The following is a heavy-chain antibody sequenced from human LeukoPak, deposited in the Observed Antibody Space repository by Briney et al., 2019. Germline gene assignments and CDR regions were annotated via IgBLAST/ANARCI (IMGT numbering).Heavy chain of an antibody. Sequence: SETLSLTCTVSGYSISTNYYWAWIRQSPGTGLEWIGSVYHNGETYYNPSFKIRVIISVATSKTEFSLRLTSVTAADTAVYYCVTTRSWELSDMAVWGKGTTVIVSS. CDR1: GYSISTNYY. V-gene: IGHV4-38-2*02. J-gene: IGHJ6*03. D-gene: IGHD1-26*01. CDR2: VYHNGET. CDR3: VTTRSWELSDMAV.